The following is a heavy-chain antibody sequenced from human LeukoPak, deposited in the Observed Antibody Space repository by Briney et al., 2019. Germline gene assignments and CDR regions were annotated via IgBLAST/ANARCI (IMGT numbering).Heavy chain of an antibody. CDR3: AKGSGPFDY. CDR1: GFTFSIYG. CDR2: ISYDGSNK. V-gene: IGHV3-30*18. Sequence: GGCLRLSCAASGFTFSIYGIHWVRQAPGKRLEWVAVISYDGSNKYYADSVKGRFTISRDNSKNTLYLQMNSLKAEDTAVYYCAKGSGPFDYWGQGTLVTVSS. J-gene: IGHJ4*02.